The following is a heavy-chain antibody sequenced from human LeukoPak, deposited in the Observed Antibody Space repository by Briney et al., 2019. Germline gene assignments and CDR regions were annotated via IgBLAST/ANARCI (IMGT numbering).Heavy chain of an antibody. CDR3: ARGIVVSPAAPYSWFDP. V-gene: IGHV3-53*01. CDR1: GFTVSSNY. J-gene: IGHJ5*02. D-gene: IGHD2-2*01. Sequence: GGSLRLSCAASGFTVSSNYMSWVRQAPGKGPEWVSVIYSGGSTYYADSVKGRFTISRDNSKNTLYLQMNSLRAEDTAVYYCARGIVVSPAAPYSWFDPWGQGTLVTVSS. CDR2: IYSGGST.